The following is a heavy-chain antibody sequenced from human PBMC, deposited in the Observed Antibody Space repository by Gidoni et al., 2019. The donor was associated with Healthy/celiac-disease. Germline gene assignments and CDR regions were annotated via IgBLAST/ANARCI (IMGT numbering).Heavy chain of an antibody. CDR2: ISSSGSNI. CDR1: GFTFSDYY. D-gene: IGHD6-19*01. V-gene: IGHV3-11*01. Sequence: QVQLVESGGGLVKPGGSLRLSCAASGFTFSDYYMILIRQAPGKALEWVSYISSSGSNIYYADAVKGRFTISRDNAKNSLYMQMNSLRAEDTAVYYCARWSPSGWHYYYYYGMDVWGQGTTVTVSS. J-gene: IGHJ6*02. CDR3: ARWSPSGWHYYYYYGMDV.